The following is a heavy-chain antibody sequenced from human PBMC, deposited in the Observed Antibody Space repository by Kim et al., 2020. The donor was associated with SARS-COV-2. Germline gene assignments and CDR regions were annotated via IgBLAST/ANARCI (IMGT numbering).Heavy chain of an antibody. D-gene: IGHD1-1*01. Sequence: SETLSLTCTASGGSISSSSYYWGWIRQPPGQGLEWIGSIYYSGSTYYNPSLKSRVTITVDTSKNQFSLKLSPVTAAATVVYYCARVRGREHDYWGQGTLVTVSS. CDR2: IYYSGST. J-gene: IGHJ4*02. V-gene: IGHV4-39*07. CDR3: ARVRGREHDY. CDR1: GGSISSSSYY.